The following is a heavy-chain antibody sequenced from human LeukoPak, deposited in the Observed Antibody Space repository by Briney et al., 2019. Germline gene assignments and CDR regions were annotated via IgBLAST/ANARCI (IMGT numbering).Heavy chain of an antibody. Sequence: SQSLSLTCTVSGRSLSSSSYYWSWIRQPAGKGLEWIARIYTSESTNYNPSLKSRVTISVHTSRNQFSLKLSSVTAADTAVYYCAREFLGKKYYYDSSGRRVSRYFDLWGRGTLVTVSS. CDR1: GRSLSSSSYY. CDR3: AREFLGKKYYYDSSGRRVSRYFDL. J-gene: IGHJ2*01. CDR2: IYTSEST. D-gene: IGHD3-22*01. V-gene: IGHV4-61*02.